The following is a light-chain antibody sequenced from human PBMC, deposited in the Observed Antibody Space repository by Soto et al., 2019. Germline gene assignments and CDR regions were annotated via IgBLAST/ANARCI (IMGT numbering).Light chain of an antibody. CDR2: DAS. J-gene: IGKJ4*01. Sequence: IVLTQSPATLSLSPGERATLSCRASETVANYLAWYQQKPGQSPRLLIYDASHRATGIPARFSGSGSGTDFTLIITSLERKDFATYYSQHRRDWPLTFGGGTNVDIK. CDR1: ETVANY. V-gene: IGKV3-11*01. CDR3: QHRRDWPLT.